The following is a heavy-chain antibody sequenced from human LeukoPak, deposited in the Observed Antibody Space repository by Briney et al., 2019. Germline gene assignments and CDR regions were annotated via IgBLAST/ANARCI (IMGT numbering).Heavy chain of an antibody. V-gene: IGHV3-73*01. Sequence: GGSLKLSCAASGFTFSGSAIHWVRQSSGKGLEWVGQIDKKDKGYATATAYAASVKGRFTVSRDDSINTAYLQMKSLKTEDTALYYCTRDSGTYNWFDPWGQGTLVTVSS. CDR3: TRDSGTYNWFDP. J-gene: IGHJ5*02. CDR2: IDKKDKGYATAT. CDR1: GFTFSGSA. D-gene: IGHD1-26*01.